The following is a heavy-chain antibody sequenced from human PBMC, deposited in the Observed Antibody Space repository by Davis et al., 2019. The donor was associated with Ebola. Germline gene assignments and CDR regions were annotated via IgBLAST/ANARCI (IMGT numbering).Heavy chain of an antibody. CDR2: IIPILGIA. Sequence: AASVKVSCKASGGTFSSYAISWVRQAPGQGLEWMGRIIPILGIANSAQKFQGRVTITADKSTSTAYMELSSLRSEDTAVYYCASDIVVVPAATYGMDVWGQGTTVTVSS. CDR3: ASDIVVVPAATYGMDV. V-gene: IGHV1-69*04. D-gene: IGHD2-2*01. CDR1: GGTFSSYA. J-gene: IGHJ6*02.